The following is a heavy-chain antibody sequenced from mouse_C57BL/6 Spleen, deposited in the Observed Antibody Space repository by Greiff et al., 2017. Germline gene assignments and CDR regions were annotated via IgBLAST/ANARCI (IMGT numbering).Heavy chain of an antibody. CDR2: IYPGDGDT. J-gene: IGHJ4*01. Sequence: VQLQQSGPELVKPGASVKISCKASGYAFSSSCMNWVKQRPGKGLEWIGRIYPGDGDTNYNGKFKGKATLTAEKSSSTAYMQLSSLTSEDSAVYFFARKGRLLWYAMDYWGQETSVTVSS. D-gene: IGHD2-1*01. CDR3: ARKGRLLWYAMDY. V-gene: IGHV1-82*01. CDR1: GYAFSSSC.